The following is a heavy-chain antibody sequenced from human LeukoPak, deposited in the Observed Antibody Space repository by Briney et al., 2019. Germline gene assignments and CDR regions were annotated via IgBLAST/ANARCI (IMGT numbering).Heavy chain of an antibody. CDR3: ARDRGKGFGAFDI. J-gene: IGHJ3*02. Sequence: SETLSLTCTVSGGSISSYYWSWIRQPPGKGLEWIGYIYYSGSTNYNPSLKSRVTISVDTSKNQFSLKLSSVTAADTAVYYCARDRGKGFGAFDIWGQGTMVTVSS. D-gene: IGHD3-16*01. CDR1: GGSISSYY. CDR2: IYYSGST. V-gene: IGHV4-59*01.